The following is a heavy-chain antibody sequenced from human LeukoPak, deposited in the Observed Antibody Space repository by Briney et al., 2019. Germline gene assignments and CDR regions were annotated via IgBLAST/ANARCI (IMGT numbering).Heavy chain of an antibody. CDR3: MRSYCSTGSCSRDY. Sequence: GESLKISCKASGYSFNSYWMGWVRQMPGKGLEWMGIIYPGDSETRYSPSVQGRVTISVDRSSTTTFLQWSSLEASDSGVYFCMRSYCSTGSCSRDYWGQGTLVTVSS. V-gene: IGHV5-51*01. D-gene: IGHD2-15*01. J-gene: IGHJ4*02. CDR2: IYPGDSET. CDR1: GYSFNSYW.